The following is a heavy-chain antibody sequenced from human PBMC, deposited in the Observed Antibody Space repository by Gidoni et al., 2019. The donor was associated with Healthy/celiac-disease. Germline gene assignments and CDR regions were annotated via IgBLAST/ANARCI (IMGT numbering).Heavy chain of an antibody. D-gene: IGHD4-17*01. V-gene: IGHV4-59*08. CDR2: IYYSGST. J-gene: IGHJ5*02. Sequence: QVQLQESGPGLVKPSETLSLTCTVPGCSISSYYWSWIRQPPGKGLEWIGYIYYSGSTNYNPSLKSRVTISVDTTKNQFSLKLSSVTAADTAVYYCARGGSGDLWFDPWGQGTLVTVSS. CDR3: ARGGSGDLWFDP. CDR1: GCSISSYY.